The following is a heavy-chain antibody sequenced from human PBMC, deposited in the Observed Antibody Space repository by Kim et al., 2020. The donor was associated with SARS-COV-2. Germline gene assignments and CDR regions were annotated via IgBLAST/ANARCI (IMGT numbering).Heavy chain of an antibody. CDR2: IDWDDDK. J-gene: IGHJ5*02. Sequence: SGPTLVNPTQTLTLTCTFSGFSLSTSGMCVSCIRPPPGKALEWLALIDWDDDKYYSTSLKTRLTISKDTSKNQVVLTMTNMDPVDTATYYCARIGYDSSGYHNWFDPWGQGTLVTVSS. CDR1: GFSLSTSGMC. V-gene: IGHV2-70*01. D-gene: IGHD3-22*01. CDR3: ARIGYDSSGYHNWFDP.